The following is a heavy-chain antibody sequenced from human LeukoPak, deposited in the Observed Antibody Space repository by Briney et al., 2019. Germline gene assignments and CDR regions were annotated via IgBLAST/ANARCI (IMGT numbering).Heavy chain of an antibody. CDR1: DGSISNYY. V-gene: IGHV4-59*01. J-gene: IGHJ4*02. D-gene: IGHD1-26*01. CDR2: IHDSGRT. Sequence: SETLSLTCTVSDGSISNYYWNWIRQPPGKGLEWIGYIHDSGRTNYNPSLKSRVTISVDTSKNQFSLKLSSVTAADTAVYHCARGGGSGSSPGTYWGQGTLVTVSS. CDR3: ARGGGSGSSPGTY.